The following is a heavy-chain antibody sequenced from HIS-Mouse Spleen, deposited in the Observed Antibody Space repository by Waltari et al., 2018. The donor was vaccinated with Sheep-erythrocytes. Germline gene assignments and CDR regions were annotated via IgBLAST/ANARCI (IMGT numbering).Heavy chain of an antibody. V-gene: IGHV1-69*04. CDR2: IIPILGIA. J-gene: IGHJ4*02. D-gene: IGHD1-26*01. Sequence: QVQLVQSGAEVKKPGSSVKVSCKASGGTFSSYAISWVRQAPGQGLEGMGRIIPILGIANDAQKFQGRVTITADKSTSTAYMELSSLRSEDTAVYYCAQTGATTPHFDYWGQGTLVTVSS. CDR1: GGTFSSYA. CDR3: AQTGATTPHFDY.